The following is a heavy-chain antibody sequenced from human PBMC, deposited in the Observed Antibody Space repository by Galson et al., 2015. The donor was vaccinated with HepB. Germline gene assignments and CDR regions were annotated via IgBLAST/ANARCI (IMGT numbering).Heavy chain of an antibody. Sequence: SLRLSCAASGFTFSSYSMNWVRQAPGKGLEWISYISSTSSTISYADSVKGRVTISRDNAQNSLYLEMHSLRDEDTAVYYCARALYSGYDFSSGYWGQGALVIVSS. CDR2: ISSTSSTI. D-gene: IGHD5-12*01. CDR3: ARALYSGYDFSSGY. CDR1: GFTFSSYS. V-gene: IGHV3-48*02. J-gene: IGHJ4*02.